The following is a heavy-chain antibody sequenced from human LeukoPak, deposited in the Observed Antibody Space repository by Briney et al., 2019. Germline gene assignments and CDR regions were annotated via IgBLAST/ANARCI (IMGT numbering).Heavy chain of an antibody. CDR1: GYTFTGYY. CDR3: AREQYYYDSSGWIDY. Sequence: ASVKVSCKASGYTFTGYYMHWARQAPGQGLEWMGWINPNSGGTNYAQKFQGRVTMTRDTSISTAYMELSRLRSDDTAVYYCAREQYYYDSSGWIDYWGQGTLVTVSS. D-gene: IGHD3-22*01. CDR2: INPNSGGT. V-gene: IGHV1-2*02. J-gene: IGHJ4*02.